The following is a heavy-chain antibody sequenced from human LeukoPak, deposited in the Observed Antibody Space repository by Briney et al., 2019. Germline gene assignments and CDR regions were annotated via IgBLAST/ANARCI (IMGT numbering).Heavy chain of an antibody. D-gene: IGHD1-26*01. CDR2: ISGSGGST. Sequence: PGGSLRLSCAASGFTFSSYAMSWVRQAPGKGLEWVSAISGSGGSTYYADSVKGRFTISRDNSKNTLYLQMNSLRAEDTAVYYCAKMDDQAGRPRVGFDYWGQGTLVTVSS. J-gene: IGHJ4*02. CDR1: GFTFSSYA. V-gene: IGHV3-23*01. CDR3: AKMDDQAGRPRVGFDY.